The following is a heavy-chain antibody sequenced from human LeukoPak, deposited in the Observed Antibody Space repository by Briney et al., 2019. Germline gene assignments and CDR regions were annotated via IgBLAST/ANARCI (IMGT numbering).Heavy chain of an antibody. CDR2: IYHSGST. J-gene: IGHJ5*02. Sequence: SETLSLTCAVSGGSISRSNWWSWVRQPPGKGLEWIGEIYHSGSTNYNPSLKSRVTISVDTSKNQFSLKLSSVTAADTAVYYCASVRVDHNWFDPWGQGTLVTVSS. CDR1: GGSISRSNW. V-gene: IGHV4-4*02. D-gene: IGHD3-9*01. CDR3: ASVRVDHNWFDP.